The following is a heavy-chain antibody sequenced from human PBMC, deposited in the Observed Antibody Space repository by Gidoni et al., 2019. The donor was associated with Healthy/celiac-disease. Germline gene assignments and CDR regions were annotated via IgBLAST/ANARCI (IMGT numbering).Heavy chain of an antibody. D-gene: IGHD6-13*01. J-gene: IGHJ3*02. CDR3: ARGGIAAAGTRGGAFDI. Sequence: QVQLQESGPGLVKPSQTLSLTCTVSGGSISSGGYYWSGIRQHPGTGLEWIGYIYYSGIPYYNPSLKSRVTISVDTSKNQFSLKLSSVTAADTAVYYCARGGIAAAGTRGGAFDIWGQGTMVTVSS. V-gene: IGHV4-31*03. CDR2: IYYSGIP. CDR1: GGSISSGGYY.